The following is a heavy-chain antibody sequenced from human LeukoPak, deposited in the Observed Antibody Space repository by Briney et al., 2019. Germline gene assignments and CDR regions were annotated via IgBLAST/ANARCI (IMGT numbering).Heavy chain of an antibody. CDR2: IWSDGSEK. V-gene: IGHV3-33*07. Sequence: PGGSLRLSCAASGFTFSNYGMFWVRQAPGKGLDWVAVIWSDGSEKYYADSVRGRFTISRDNSKNTLDLQMNSLRDEDTAVYYCARRVSRTYDFDNWGQGTLVTVSS. CDR1: GFTFSNYG. J-gene: IGHJ4*02. D-gene: IGHD3-16*01. CDR3: ARRVSRTYDFDN.